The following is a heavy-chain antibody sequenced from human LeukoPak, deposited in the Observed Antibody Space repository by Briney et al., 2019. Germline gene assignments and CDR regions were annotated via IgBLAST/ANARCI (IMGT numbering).Heavy chain of an antibody. V-gene: IGHV3-23*01. D-gene: IGHD3-22*01. CDR2: ISGSGGST. CDR3: AVVVVIIPPDAFDI. J-gene: IGHJ3*02. Sequence: GGSLRLSCAASGFTFRTYSMNWVRQAPGKGLEWVSAISGSGGSTYYADSVKGRFTISRDNSKNTLYLQMNSLRAEDTAVYYCAVVVVIIPPDAFDIWGQGTMVTVSS. CDR1: GFTFRTYS.